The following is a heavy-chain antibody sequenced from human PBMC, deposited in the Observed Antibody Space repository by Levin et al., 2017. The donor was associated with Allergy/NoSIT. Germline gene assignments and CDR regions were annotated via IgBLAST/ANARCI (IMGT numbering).Heavy chain of an antibody. J-gene: IGHJ6*03. CDR1: GYNFTTYA. V-gene: IGHV7-4-1*02. D-gene: IGHD1-14*01. CDR2: INTNTGKP. CDR3: AREMEGTSANHNRYFYFYMDV. Sequence: AASVKVSCKASGYNFTTYAMNWVRQAPGQGLEWMGWINTNTGKPTYAQGFTGRFVFSLDISVSTAYLQISSLKAEDTALYYCAREMEGTSANHNRYFYFYMDVWGKGTTVTVSS.